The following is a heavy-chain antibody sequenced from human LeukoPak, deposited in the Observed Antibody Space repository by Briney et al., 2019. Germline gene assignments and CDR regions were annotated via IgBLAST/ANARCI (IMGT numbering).Heavy chain of an antibody. V-gene: IGHV3-7*01. CDR3: AKGELERQNYYYYYMDV. J-gene: IGHJ6*03. D-gene: IGHD1-1*01. CDR1: GFTFSSYW. Sequence: GGSLRLSCAASGFTFSSYWMSWVRQAPGKGLEWVANIKQDGSEKYYVDSVKGRFTISRDNAKNSLYLQMNSLRAEDTAVYYCAKGELERQNYYYYYMDVWGKGTTVTVSS. CDR2: IKQDGSEK.